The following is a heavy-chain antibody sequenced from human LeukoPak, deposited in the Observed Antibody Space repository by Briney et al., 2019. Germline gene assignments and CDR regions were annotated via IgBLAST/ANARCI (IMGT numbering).Heavy chain of an antibody. J-gene: IGHJ5*02. V-gene: IGHV3-23*01. CDR3: AKLYSSGWLGLSS. D-gene: IGHD6-19*01. CDR2: ISGDGGRT. CDR1: GFAFSNHA. Sequence: PGGSLRLSCAASGFAFSNHAMSWVRHAPGKGRGWVSGISGDGGRTWYADSVKGRFTISRDNSKNTLYLQMSSLRAEDTAVYYCAKLYSSGWLGLSSWGQGTLVTVSS.